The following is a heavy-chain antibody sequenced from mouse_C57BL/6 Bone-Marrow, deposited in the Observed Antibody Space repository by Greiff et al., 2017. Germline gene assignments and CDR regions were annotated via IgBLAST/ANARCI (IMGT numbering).Heavy chain of an antibody. Sequence: EVKLMESGAELVRPGASVKLSCTASGFNIKDDYMHWVKQRPEQGLEWIGWFDPENGDTEYASKFQGKATITADTSANTAYLQLSSLTSEDTAVYYCTPGGYYFDYWGQGTTLTVSS. V-gene: IGHV14-4*01. CDR2: FDPENGDT. CDR1: GFNIKDDY. CDR3: TPGGYYFDY. J-gene: IGHJ2*01.